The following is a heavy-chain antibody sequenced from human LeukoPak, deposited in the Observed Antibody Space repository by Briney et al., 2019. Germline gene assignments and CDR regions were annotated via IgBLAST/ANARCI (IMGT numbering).Heavy chain of an antibody. D-gene: IGHD2-21*01. CDR1: GYTLTELA. J-gene: IGHJ4*02. CDR3: ATPLGPLGLIPYYFDY. CDR2: FDPEKGET. V-gene: IGHV1-24*01. Sequence: ASVKVSCKVSGYTLTELAMHWVRQAPGKGLEWIGGFDPEKGETIYTQQLQGRLTMTEDTSTDTAYMELSGLTSEDTAVYYCATPLGPLGLIPYYFDYWGQGTLDTVSS.